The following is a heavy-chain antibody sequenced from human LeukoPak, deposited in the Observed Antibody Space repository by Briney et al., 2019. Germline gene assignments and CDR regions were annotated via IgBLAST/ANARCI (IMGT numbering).Heavy chain of an antibody. J-gene: IGHJ4*02. Sequence: GGSLRLSCAASGFTFSDYAMHWVRQAPGKGPEWVAVVSSDGSIKYFGPSVKGRFTISRDNSKDTLYLQMSGLRSEDTAVYYCAKVDPSNWNYGDYWGQGTPVTVSS. CDR2: VSSDGSIK. V-gene: IGHV3-30*04. CDR1: GFTFSDYA. D-gene: IGHD1-20*01. CDR3: AKVDPSNWNYGDY.